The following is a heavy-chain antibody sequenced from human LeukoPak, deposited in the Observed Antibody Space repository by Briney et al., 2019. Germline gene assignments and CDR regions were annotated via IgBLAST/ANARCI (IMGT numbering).Heavy chain of an antibody. V-gene: IGHV4-39*01. J-gene: IGHJ6*03. D-gene: IGHD4-17*01. Sequence: SETLSLTCTVSGGSINSGNYYWGWIRQPPGKGLEWIGSISYSGNTYYNPSLKSRVTISVDTSKSQFSLKLSSVTAADTAVYYCARLATVTTLVGYYYYYYMDVWGKGTTVTISS. CDR2: ISYSGNT. CDR3: ARLATVTTLVGYYYYYYMDV. CDR1: GGSINSGNYY.